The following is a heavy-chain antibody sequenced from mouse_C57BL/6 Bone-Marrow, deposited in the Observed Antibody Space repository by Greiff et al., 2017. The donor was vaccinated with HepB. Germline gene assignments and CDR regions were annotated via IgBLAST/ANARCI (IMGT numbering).Heavy chain of an antibody. D-gene: IGHD1-1*01. CDR1: GYTFTDYY. V-gene: IGHV1-76*01. J-gene: IGHJ2*01. CDR2: IYPGSGNT. CDR3: AISSYGY. Sequence: VQVVESGAELVRPGASVKLSCKASGYTFTDYYINWVKQRPGQGLEWIARIYPGSGNTYYNEKFKGKATLTAEKSSSTAYMQLSSLTSEDSAVYFCAISSYGYWGQGTTLTVSS.